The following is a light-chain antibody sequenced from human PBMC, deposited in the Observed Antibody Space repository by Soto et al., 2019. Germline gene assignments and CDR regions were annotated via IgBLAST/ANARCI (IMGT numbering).Light chain of an antibody. J-gene: IGKJ4*01. V-gene: IGKV3-20*01. CDR3: QQYGNSPLT. CDR1: QSVRSSY. CDR2: GAS. Sequence: EIVLTQSPGTLSLSPGERATLSCRASQSVRSSYLAWYRQKPGQAPRLLIYGASSRATGIPDRFSGSGSGTDFTLTISRLEPEDFAVYYCQQYGNSPLTFGGGTKVEIK.